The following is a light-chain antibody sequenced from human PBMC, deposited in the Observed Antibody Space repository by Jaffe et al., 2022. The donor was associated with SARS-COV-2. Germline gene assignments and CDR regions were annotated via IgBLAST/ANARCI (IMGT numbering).Light chain of an antibody. CDR3: NSYAGSNNLV. CDR1: SVGDYNY. Sequence: QSALTQPPSASGSPGQSVTISCTGTSVGDYNYVSWYQHHPGKAPKLLIYDVNKRPSGVPDRFSGSKSGSTASLTVSGLQADDEADYYCNSYAGSNNLVFGGGTKLTVL. V-gene: IGLV2-8*01. J-gene: IGLJ3*02. CDR2: DVN.